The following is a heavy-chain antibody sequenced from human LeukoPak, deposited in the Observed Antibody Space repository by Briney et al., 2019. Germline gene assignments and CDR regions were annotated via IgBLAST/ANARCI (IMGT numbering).Heavy chain of an antibody. CDR3: ARGQEEWWLFPLNSYYFDY. V-gene: IGHV4-38-2*02. D-gene: IGHD3-22*01. CDR2: IYHSGST. Sequence: PSETLSLTCTVSGDSISSYYWSWIRQPPGKGLEWIGSIYHSGSTYYNPSLKSRVTISVDTSKNQFSLKLSSVTAADTAVYYCARGQEEWWLFPLNSYYFDYWGQGTLVTVSS. CDR1: GDSISSYY. J-gene: IGHJ4*02.